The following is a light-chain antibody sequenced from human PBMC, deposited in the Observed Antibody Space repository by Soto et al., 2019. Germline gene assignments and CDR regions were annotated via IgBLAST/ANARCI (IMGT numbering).Light chain of an antibody. V-gene: IGLV1-47*02. Sequence: QAVVTQPPSASGIPGQTVTLSCSGSPSNIGSNYVYWYQQLPGTAPKLLIYSNNQRPSGVPDRFSGSKSGTSGSLAISGLRSEDEADHYCAAWEDSVNLWLFGGGTKLTVL. CDR2: SNN. CDR3: AAWEDSVNLWL. J-gene: IGLJ3*02. CDR1: PSNIGSNY.